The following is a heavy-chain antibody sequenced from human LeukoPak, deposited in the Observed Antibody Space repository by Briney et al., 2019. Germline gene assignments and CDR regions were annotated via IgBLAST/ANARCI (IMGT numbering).Heavy chain of an antibody. CDR3: ARENDRYGRIDY. D-gene: IGHD5-18*01. Sequence: SETLSLICSVSGGSISGYYWSWIRQPPGKGLEWIGYVSYSGSADYNPSLKSRVIISIDTSKNQFSLRLSSLTAADTAVYYCARENDRYGRIDYWGQGTQVTVSS. J-gene: IGHJ4*02. V-gene: IGHV4-59*01. CDR1: GGSISGYY. CDR2: VSYSGSA.